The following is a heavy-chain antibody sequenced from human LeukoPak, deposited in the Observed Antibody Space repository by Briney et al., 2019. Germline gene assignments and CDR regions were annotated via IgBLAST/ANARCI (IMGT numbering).Heavy chain of an antibody. CDR3: ARASFRPRIAAAGIPNWFDP. V-gene: IGHV4-39*07. CDR2: IYYSGST. J-gene: IGHJ5*02. Sequence: SETLSLTCTVSGGSISSSSYYWGWIRQPPGKGLEWIGSIYYSGSTYYNPSLKSRVTISVDTSKNQFSLKLSSVTAADTAVYYCARASFRPRIAAAGIPNWFDPWGQGTLVTVSS. CDR1: GGSISSSSYY. D-gene: IGHD6-13*01.